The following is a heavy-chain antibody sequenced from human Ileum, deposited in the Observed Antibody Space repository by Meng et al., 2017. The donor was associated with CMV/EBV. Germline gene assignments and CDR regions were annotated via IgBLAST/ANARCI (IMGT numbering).Heavy chain of an antibody. CDR1: SFSGSS. CDR2: INHSGST. CDR3: AGVRNPYCSSTSCYKAPLW. J-gene: IGHJ4*02. D-gene: IGHD2-2*02. V-gene: IGHV4-34*01. Sequence: SFSGSSWSWIRQPPGKGLEWIGEINHSGSTNYHPSLKSRVTISVDTSKNQFSLKLSSVTAADTAVYYCAGVRNPYCSSTSCYKAPLWWGQGTLVTVSS.